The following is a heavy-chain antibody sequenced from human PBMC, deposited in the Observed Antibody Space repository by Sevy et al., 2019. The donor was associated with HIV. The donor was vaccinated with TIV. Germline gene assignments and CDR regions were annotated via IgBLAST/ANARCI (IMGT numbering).Heavy chain of an antibody. CDR1: GYTFTSYD. J-gene: IGHJ6*02. CDR3: ASGGNIGLRFLEWSPSYYYYGMDV. CDR2: MNPNSGNT. D-gene: IGHD3-3*01. V-gene: IGHV1-8*03. Sequence: ASVKVSCKASGYTFTSYDINWVRQATGQGLEWMGWMNPNSGNTGYAQKFQGRATITRNTSISTAYMELSSLRSEDTAVYYFASGGNIGLRFLEWSPSYYYYGMDVWGQGTTVTVSS.